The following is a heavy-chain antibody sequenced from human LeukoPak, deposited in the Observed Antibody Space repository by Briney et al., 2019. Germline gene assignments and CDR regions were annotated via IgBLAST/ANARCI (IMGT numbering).Heavy chain of an antibody. CDR2: ISSSSSYI. CDR1: GFTFSSYS. Sequence: GGSLRLSCAASGFTFSSYSMNWVRQAPGKGLEWVSSISSSSSYIYYADSVKGRFTISRDNSKNTLYLQMNSLRAEDTAVYYCSKGGLRYFDLWGRGTLVTVSS. J-gene: IGHJ2*01. D-gene: IGHD3-16*01. V-gene: IGHV3-21*04. CDR3: SKGGLRYFDL.